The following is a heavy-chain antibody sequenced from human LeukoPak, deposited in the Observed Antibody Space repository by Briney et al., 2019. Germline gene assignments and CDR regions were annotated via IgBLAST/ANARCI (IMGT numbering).Heavy chain of an antibody. D-gene: IGHD1-26*01. V-gene: IGHV3-21*06. CDR2: ITSSSSYI. CDR3: ARDPYSGNYGPYYYYYMDV. Sequence: GGSLRLSCAASGFTFSNYWMHWVRQAPGKGPEWVSSITSSSSYIYYADSVKGRFTISRDNAKNSLYLQMDSLRVEDTAVYYCARDPYSGNYGPYYYYYMDVWGKGTTVTISS. J-gene: IGHJ6*03. CDR1: GFTFSNYW.